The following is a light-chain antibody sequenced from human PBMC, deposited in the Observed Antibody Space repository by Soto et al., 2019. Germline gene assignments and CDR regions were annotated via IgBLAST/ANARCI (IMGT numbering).Light chain of an antibody. V-gene: IGKV3-11*01. CDR2: DAS. CDR3: QQRSNWPPVT. Sequence: ENVPTQSPFTLPLSPGERATLSCRASQSVRTYLAWYQVKPGQAPRLLIYDASSRASGVPARFSGSGSGTDFTPTISSLEPEDFAVYCCQQRSNWPPVTFGQGTRLEIK. J-gene: IGKJ5*01. CDR1: QSVRTY.